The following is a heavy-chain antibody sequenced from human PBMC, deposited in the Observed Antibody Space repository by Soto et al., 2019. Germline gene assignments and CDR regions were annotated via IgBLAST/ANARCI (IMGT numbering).Heavy chain of an antibody. V-gene: IGHV1-18*04. CDR1: PSTFTSYA. Sequence: VSYLASPSTFTSYAISCVRVVPAEGREGMGWISAYNGNTNYAQKFQGRVTMTRETSTSTAYMELRSLRTDDTAEYYCARKDGYDFCSGFVVFGGGYHYYDMDHWGQGTTVTVSS. D-gene: IGHD3-3*01. CDR3: ARKDGYDFCSGFVVFGGGYHYYDMDH. J-gene: IGHJ6*02. CDR2: ISAYNGNT.